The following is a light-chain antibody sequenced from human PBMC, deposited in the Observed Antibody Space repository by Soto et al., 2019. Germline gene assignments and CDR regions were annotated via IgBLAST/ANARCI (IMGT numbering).Light chain of an antibody. Sequence: EIVLTQSPGTLSLSPGERATLSCRASQSVSSSYLAWYQQKPGQAPRLLIYGASSRATGIPDRFSGSGSGTDFTLTISSLEPEDFAVYYCQQGGGSPPITFGQGTQLEIK. J-gene: IGKJ5*01. CDR3: QQGGGSPPIT. CDR1: QSVSSSY. CDR2: GAS. V-gene: IGKV3-20*01.